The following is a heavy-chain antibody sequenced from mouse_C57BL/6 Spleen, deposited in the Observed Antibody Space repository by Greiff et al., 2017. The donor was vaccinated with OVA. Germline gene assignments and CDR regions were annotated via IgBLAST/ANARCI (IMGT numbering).Heavy chain of an antibody. CDR2: ISNGGGST. CDR3: ARQGISYYFDY. J-gene: IGHJ2*01. V-gene: IGHV5-12*01. CDR1: GFTFSDYY. Sequence: EVKLVESGGGLVQPGGSLKLSCAASGFTFSDYYMYWVRQTPEKRLEWVAYISNGGGSTYYPATVKGRFTISRDNAKNTLYLQMSRLKSEDTAMYYCARQGISYYFDYWGQGTTLTVSS.